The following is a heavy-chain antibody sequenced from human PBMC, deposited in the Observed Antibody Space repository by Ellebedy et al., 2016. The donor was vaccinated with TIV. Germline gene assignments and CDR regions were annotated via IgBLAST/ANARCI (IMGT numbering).Heavy chain of an antibody. CDR1: GFTFSTYS. J-gene: IGHJ5*02. CDR2: ISSSSSYI. V-gene: IGHV3-21*01. CDR3: ARDYYGGDSPNWFNP. D-gene: IGHD4-23*01. Sequence: GESLKISXAASGFTFSTYSMNWVRQAPGKGLEWVSSISSSSSYIYYADSVKGRLTISRDNAKNSLYLQMNSLRAEDTAVYYCARDYYGGDSPNWFNPWGQGTLVTVSS.